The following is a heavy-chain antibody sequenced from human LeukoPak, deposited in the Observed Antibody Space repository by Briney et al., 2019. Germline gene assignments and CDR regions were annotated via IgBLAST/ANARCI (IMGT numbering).Heavy chain of an antibody. J-gene: IGHJ4*02. V-gene: IGHV3-33*01. Sequence: GGSLRLSCVASGFTFSSFGLHWVRQAPGKGLEWVAVIWYDGSKKFYADPVKGRFTISRDDSKSTLYLQMNSLRAEDTAVYYCARGPGYSSGWYVLSVDYWGQGTLVTVSS. D-gene: IGHD6-19*01. CDR3: ARGPGYSSGWYVLSVDY. CDR2: IWYDGSKK. CDR1: GFTFSSFG.